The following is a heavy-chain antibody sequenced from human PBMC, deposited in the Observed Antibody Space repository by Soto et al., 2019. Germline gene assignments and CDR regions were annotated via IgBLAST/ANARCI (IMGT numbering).Heavy chain of an antibody. V-gene: IGHV1-8*01. J-gene: IGHJ6*03. CDR2: MNPNSGNT. CDR1: GYTFTSYD. Sequence: ASVKVSCKASGYTFTSYDINWVRQATGQGLEWMGWMNPNSGNTGYAQKFQGRVTMTRNTSISTAYMELSSLRSEDTAVYYCARMSTPEYYYYMYVWGKGTTVTVSS. CDR3: ARMSTPEYYYYMYV.